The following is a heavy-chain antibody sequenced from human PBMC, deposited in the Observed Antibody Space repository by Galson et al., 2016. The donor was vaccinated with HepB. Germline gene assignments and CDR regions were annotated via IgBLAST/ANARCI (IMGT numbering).Heavy chain of an antibody. J-gene: IGHJ4*02. Sequence: SLRLSCAGSQFTFSAFGMHWVRQGPGKGLEWVALISKDGREKFYGDSVKDRFTISGANSERTVYLQMNSLRVDDTTVYYFAKPYDTSGYDRGFCGQGTLVTVSS. CDR2: ISKDGREK. V-gene: IGHV3-30*18. CDR3: AKPYDTSGYDRGF. CDR1: QFTFSAFG. D-gene: IGHD3-22*01.